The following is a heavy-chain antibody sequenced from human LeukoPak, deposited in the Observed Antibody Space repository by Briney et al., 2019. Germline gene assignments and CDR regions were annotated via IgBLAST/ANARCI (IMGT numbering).Heavy chain of an antibody. CDR1: GFTFSSYG. CDR2: ISYDGSNK. Sequence: PGGSLRLSCAASGFTFSSYGMHWVRQAPGKGLEWVAVISYDGSNKYYADSVKGRFTISRDNSKNTLYLQMNSLRAGDTAVYYCAKAYYDSSGYYSPFDYWGQGTLVTVSS. V-gene: IGHV3-30*18. J-gene: IGHJ4*02. D-gene: IGHD3-22*01. CDR3: AKAYYDSSGYYSPFDY.